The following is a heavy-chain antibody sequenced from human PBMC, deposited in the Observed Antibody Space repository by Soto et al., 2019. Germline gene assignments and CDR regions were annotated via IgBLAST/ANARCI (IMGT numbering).Heavy chain of an antibody. CDR2: IDPSDSYT. V-gene: IGHV5-10-1*01. J-gene: IGHJ6*02. Sequence: GESLKISCKGSGYSFTSYWISGVRQMPGKGLEWMGRIDPSDSYTNYSPSFQGHVTISADKSISTAYLQWSSLKASDTAMYYCARLPRYCSGGSCYSGGMDVWGQGTTVTSP. CDR1: GYSFTSYW. CDR3: ARLPRYCSGGSCYSGGMDV. D-gene: IGHD2-15*01.